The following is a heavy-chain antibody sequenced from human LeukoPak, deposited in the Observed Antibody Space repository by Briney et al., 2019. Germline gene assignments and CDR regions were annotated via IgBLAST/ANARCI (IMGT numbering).Heavy chain of an antibody. CDR3: ARGPDISPLYYYYMDV. J-gene: IGHJ6*03. Sequence: ASVTVSCTASGYTFTGYYMHWVRQAPGQGLEWMGWINPNSGGTNYAQKFQGRVTMTRDTSISTAYMELSRLRSDDTAVYYCARGPDISPLYYYYMDVWGKGTTVTISS. CDR1: GYTFTGYY. D-gene: IGHD3-9*01. CDR2: INPNSGGT. V-gene: IGHV1-2*02.